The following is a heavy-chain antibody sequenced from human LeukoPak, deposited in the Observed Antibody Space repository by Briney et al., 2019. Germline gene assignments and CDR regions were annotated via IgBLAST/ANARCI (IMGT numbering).Heavy chain of an antibody. V-gene: IGHV3-23*01. CDR2: ISGSGGST. J-gene: IGHJ4*02. CDR1: GFTFDDYG. CDR3: AKDREGIVVVIGD. Sequence: GGSLRLSCAASGFTFDDYGMSWVRQAPGKGLEWVSAISGSGGSTYYADSVKGRFTISRDNSKNTLYLQMNSLRAEDTAVYYCAKDREGIVVVIGDWGQGTLVTVSS. D-gene: IGHD2-21*01.